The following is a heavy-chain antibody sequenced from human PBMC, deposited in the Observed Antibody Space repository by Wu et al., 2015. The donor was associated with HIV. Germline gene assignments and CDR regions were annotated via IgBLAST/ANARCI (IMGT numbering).Heavy chain of an antibody. CDR3: ARHPESIAARPKYYYYYMDV. Sequence: QVQLVQSGAEVKKPGSSVKVSCKASGGTFSSYAISWVRQAPGQGLEWMGGIIPIFGTANYAQKFQGRVTITADESTSTAYMELSSLRSEDTAVYYCARHPESIAARPKYYYYYMDVWGKGTTVTVSS. CDR1: GGTFSSYA. CDR2: IIPIFGTA. D-gene: IGHD6-6*01. V-gene: IGHV1-69*12. J-gene: IGHJ6*03.